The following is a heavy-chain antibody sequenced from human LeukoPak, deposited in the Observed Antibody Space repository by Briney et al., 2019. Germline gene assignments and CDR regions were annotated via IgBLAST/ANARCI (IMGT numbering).Heavy chain of an antibody. CDR1: GGSISSSNW. D-gene: IGHD6-13*01. V-gene: IGHV4-4*02. Sequence: SGTLSLTCAVSGGSISSSNWWSWVRQPPGQGLEWIGEIYHSGSTNYNLSLKSRVTISVDKSKNQFSLKLSSVAAADTAVYYCARTMGIAAAGVDYWGQGTLVTVSS. CDR3: ARTMGIAAAGVDY. CDR2: IYHSGST. J-gene: IGHJ4*02.